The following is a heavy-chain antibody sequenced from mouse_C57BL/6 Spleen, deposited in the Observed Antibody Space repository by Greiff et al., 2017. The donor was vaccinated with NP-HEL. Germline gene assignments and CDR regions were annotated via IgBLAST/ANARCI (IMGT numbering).Heavy chain of an antibody. CDR2: IHPSDSDT. CDR3: AIEWDDYDVEDY. V-gene: IGHV1-74*01. Sequence: QVQLQQPGAELVKPGASVKVSCKASGYTFTSYWMHLVKQRPGQGLEWIGRIHPSDSDTNYNQKFKGKATLTVDKSSSTAYMQLSSLTSEDAAVYYCAIEWDDYDVEDYWGQGTLVTVSA. CDR1: GYTFTSYW. J-gene: IGHJ3*01. D-gene: IGHD2-4*01.